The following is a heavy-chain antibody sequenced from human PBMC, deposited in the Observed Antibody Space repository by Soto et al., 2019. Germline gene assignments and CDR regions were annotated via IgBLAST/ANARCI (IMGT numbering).Heavy chain of an antibody. CDR1: GGSISSYY. CDR2: IYYSGST. V-gene: IGHV4-59*12. CDR3: ARDEQWLVRDRYNWFDP. D-gene: IGHD6-19*01. Sequence: PSETLSLTCTVSGGSISSYYWSWIRQPPGKGLEWIGYIYYSGSTNYNPSLKSRVTISVDTSKNQFSLQLNSVTPEDTAVYYCARDEQWLVRDRYNWFDPWGQGTLVTVSS. J-gene: IGHJ5*02.